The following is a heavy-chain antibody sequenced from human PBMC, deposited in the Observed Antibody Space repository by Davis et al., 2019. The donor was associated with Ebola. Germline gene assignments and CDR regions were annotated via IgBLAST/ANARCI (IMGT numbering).Heavy chain of an antibody. CDR3: ATRSGWSDYYYYCMDV. V-gene: IGHV3-49*03. D-gene: IGHD6-19*01. CDR1: RSTFVDYA. Sequence: PGGSLRLSCTVSRSTFVDYALTWFRQAPGKGLEWIGFIRNKAYGGTPEYAASVEGRFTISRDDSDSIVYLQMNSLKTEDSGVYYCATRSGWSDYYYYCMDVWGNGTTVSVSS. CDR2: IRNKAYGGTP. J-gene: IGHJ6*04.